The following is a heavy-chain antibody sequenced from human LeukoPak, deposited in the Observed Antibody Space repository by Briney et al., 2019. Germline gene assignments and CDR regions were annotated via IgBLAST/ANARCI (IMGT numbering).Heavy chain of an antibody. V-gene: IGHV3-48*04. CDR3: ARPQIAAAGRKAMGYYYGMDV. D-gene: IGHD6-13*01. J-gene: IGHJ6*02. CDR1: GFTFSSYS. Sequence: GGSLRRSCAASGFTFSSYSMNWVRQAPGKGLEWVSYISSSSSTIYYADSVKGRFTISRDNAKNSLYLQMNSLRAEDTAVYYCARPQIAAAGRKAMGYYYGMDVWGQGTTVTVSS. CDR2: ISSSSSTI.